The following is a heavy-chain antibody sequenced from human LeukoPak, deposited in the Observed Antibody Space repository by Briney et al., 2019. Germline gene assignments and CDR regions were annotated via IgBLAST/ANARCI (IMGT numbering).Heavy chain of an antibody. CDR1: GFTFSRYE. V-gene: IGHV3-48*03. J-gene: IGHJ6*04. D-gene: IGHD6-25*01. Sequence: GGSLRLLCLASGFTFSRYEMHWVRQVPGKGLEWVSYISSSGSTIYYADSVKGRFTISRDNAKNSLYLQMNSLRAEDTAVYYCARELSGWADYYYYYGMDVWGKGTTVTVSS. CDR2: ISSSGSTI. CDR3: ARELSGWADYYYYYGMDV.